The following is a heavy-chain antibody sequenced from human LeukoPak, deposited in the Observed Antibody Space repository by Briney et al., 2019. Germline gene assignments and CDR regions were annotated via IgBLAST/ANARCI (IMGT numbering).Heavy chain of an antibody. CDR3: ARGRAGNSDFLTTYTGASLCFDY. CDR1: GFTLSSYA. V-gene: IGHV3-23*01. CDR2: LGISGDDA. Sequence: GGSLRLSCVASGFTLSSYAVSWVRQAPGRGLQWVSSLGISGDDAWYAGSVKGRFTTSTDSSKYTLYLQMNRLGAEDTAVYYCARGRAGNSDFLTTYTGASLCFDYWGQGALVTVSS. D-gene: IGHD3-9*01. J-gene: IGHJ4*02.